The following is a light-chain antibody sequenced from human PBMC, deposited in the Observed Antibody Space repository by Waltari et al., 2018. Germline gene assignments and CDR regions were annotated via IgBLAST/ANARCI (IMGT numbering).Light chain of an antibody. J-gene: IGLJ1*01. CDR1: SSDVGGYHY. CDR3: SSYTSSTTPYV. V-gene: IGLV2-14*01. Sequence: QSALTQPASVSGSPGQSITISFTGTSSDVGGYHYVSWYQQHPGKAPKLLLYAVSHRPSGVSNRFSGSKSGNTASLTISGLQAEDEADYYCSSYTSSTTPYVFGTGTKVTVL. CDR2: AVS.